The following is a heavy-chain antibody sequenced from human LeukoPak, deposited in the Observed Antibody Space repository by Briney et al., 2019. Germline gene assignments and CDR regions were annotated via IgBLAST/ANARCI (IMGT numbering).Heavy chain of an antibody. CDR1: GFTFSRNA. CDR3: AKDLGYSGYSYGNDY. CDR2: TSYDGDIT. D-gene: IGHD5-18*01. V-gene: IGHV3-30*01. Sequence: GGSLRLSCAASGFTFSRNAMHWVRQAPGKGLEWVAVTSYDGDITYYADSVKGRFTISRDNSKNTLYLQMNSLRAEDTAVYYCAKDLGYSGYSYGNDYWGQGTLVTVSS. J-gene: IGHJ4*02.